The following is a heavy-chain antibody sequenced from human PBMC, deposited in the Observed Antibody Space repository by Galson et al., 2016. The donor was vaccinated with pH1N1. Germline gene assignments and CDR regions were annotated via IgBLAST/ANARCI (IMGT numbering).Heavy chain of an antibody. CDR1: GFSLSTSGMC. V-gene: IGHV2-70*01. CDR2: LDWDDDK. CDR3: ARFLYGDYSGYFDY. J-gene: IGHJ4*02. D-gene: IGHD4-17*01. Sequence: PALVKPTQTLTLTCSFSGFSLSTSGMCVSWIRRPPGKALEWLALLDWDDDKYYSTSLKTRLTISKDTSKNQVVLTMPNMDPVDTATYYCARFLYGDYSGYFDYWGQGTLVTVSS.